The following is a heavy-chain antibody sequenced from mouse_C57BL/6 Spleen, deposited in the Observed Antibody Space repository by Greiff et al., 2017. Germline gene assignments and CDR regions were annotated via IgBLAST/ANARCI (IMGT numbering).Heavy chain of an antibody. CDR3: ARERCYDALYYYAMGY. CDR1: GYTFTSYW. J-gene: IGHJ4*01. CDR2: INPSNGGT. D-gene: IGHD2-12*01. V-gene: IGHV1-53*01. Sequence: QVHVMQPGTELVKPGASVKLSCKASGYTFTSYWMPWLKQRPGHGLEWIGNINPSNGGTNYNEKFKSKATLTVDKSTSTAYMQLSSLTSEDSAVYYCARERCYDALYYYAMGYWGQGTSVTVSS.